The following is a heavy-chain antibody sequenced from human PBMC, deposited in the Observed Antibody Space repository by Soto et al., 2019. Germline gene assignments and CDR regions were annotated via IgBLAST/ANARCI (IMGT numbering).Heavy chain of an antibody. CDR3: VRVYGEIDY. CDR2: MNPKSGNT. V-gene: IGHV1-8*01. J-gene: IGHJ4*02. CDR1: GYTLTYYA. D-gene: IGHD4-17*01. Sequence: GASVKVSCKASGYTLTYYAIKWVRQATGQGLEWMGWMNPKSGNTGYAQQFQGRVIMTRSTSISTAYMELSSLRSEDTAVYYCVRVYGEIDYWGQGTLVTVSS.